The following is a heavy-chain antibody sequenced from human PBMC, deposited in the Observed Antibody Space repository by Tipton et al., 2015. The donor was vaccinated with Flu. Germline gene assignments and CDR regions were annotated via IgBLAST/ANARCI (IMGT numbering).Heavy chain of an antibody. D-gene: IGHD3-10*02. J-gene: IGHJ4*02. V-gene: IGHV4-39*01. CDR2: IFPSGTT. CDR3: ARLSYYDVDLKNFYFDY. CDR1: SGSIRSINYF. Sequence: TLSLTCTVSSGSIRSINYFCAWIRQPPGKGLELIGSIFPSGTTYYNPSLESRVTISVDTSKSQFSLMLRSVTAADTAVYYCARLSYYDVDLKNFYFDYWGQGALVTVSS.